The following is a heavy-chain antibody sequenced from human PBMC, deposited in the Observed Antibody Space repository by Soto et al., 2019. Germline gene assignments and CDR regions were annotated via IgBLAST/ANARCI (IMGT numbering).Heavy chain of an antibody. CDR3: TTDGYASSYDFWSGYPNPHYYYGMDV. V-gene: IGHV3-15*01. D-gene: IGHD3-3*01. CDR2: IKSKTDGGTT. Sequence: GGSLRLSCAASGFTFSNAWMSWVRQAPGKGLEWVGRIKSKTDGGTTDYAAPVKGRFTISRDDSKNTLYLQMNSLKTEDTAVYYCTTDGYASSYDFWSGYPNPHYYYGMDVWGQGTTVTV. CDR1: GFTFSNAW. J-gene: IGHJ6*02.